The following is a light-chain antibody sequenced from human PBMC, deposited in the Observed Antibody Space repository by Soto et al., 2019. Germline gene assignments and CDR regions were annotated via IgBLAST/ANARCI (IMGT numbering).Light chain of an antibody. CDR2: GAS. J-gene: IGKJ1*01. V-gene: IGKV3D-15*01. CDR1: QSVSSSY. CDR3: QQYNYWPGT. Sequence: EIVLTQSPGTLSLSPGERATLSCRASQSVSSSYLAWYQQKPGQAPRLLIYGASSRATGIPARFSGSGFGTEFTLTISSLQSEDFAVYYCQQYNYWPGTFGQGTKVDIK.